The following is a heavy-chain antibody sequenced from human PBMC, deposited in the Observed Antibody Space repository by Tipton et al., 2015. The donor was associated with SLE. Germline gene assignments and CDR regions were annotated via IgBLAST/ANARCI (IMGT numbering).Heavy chain of an antibody. J-gene: IGHJ4*02. Sequence: TLSLTCAVSGGSVSSSYWSWIRQPPGKGLEWIGYIYYSGITYYSPSLRSRVTISLDTSRHQFSLKLSSATAADTAVYYCARQLDLTGDIDYWGQGTLVTVSS. CDR2: IYYSGIT. V-gene: IGHV4-59*02. CDR1: GGSVSSSY. CDR3: ARQLDLTGDIDY. D-gene: IGHD7-27*01.